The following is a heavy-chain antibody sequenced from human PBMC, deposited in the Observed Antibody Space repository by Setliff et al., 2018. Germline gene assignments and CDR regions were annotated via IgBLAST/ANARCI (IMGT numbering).Heavy chain of an antibody. V-gene: IGHV3-23*03. Sequence: HPGGSLRLSCAASGFTFSTYAMSWVRQAPGKGLEWVSTIYSGDRNTSYTDSVKGRFTIFRDNARNSLYLQMNSLRAEDTAVYFCARDVFDFRTGQAGPWGQGTLVTVSS. J-gene: IGHJ5*02. D-gene: IGHD3-3*01. CDR3: ARDVFDFRTGQAGP. CDR2: IYSGDRNT. CDR1: GFTFSTYA.